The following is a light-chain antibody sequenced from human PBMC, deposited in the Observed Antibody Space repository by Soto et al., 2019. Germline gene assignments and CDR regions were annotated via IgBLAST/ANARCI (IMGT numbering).Light chain of an antibody. CDR1: QSISSY. CDR3: QQSYSTPHT. V-gene: IGKV1-39*01. Sequence: DIQMTQSPSSLSASVGDRVTITCRASQSISSYLNWYQQKPGKAPKLLIYAASSLQSGVPSRFRGSESETYFTLTISSLQPEDFAAYYCQQSYSTPHTFGQGNKLEIK. CDR2: AAS. J-gene: IGKJ2*01.